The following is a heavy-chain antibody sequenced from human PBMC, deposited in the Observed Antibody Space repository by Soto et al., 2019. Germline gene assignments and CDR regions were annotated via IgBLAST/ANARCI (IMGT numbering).Heavy chain of an antibody. V-gene: IGHV4-38-2*01. D-gene: IGHD3-16*01. CDR2: IYHSGST. CDR1: GYSIISGYY. CDR3: WRAPGARVYYFDY. J-gene: IGHJ4*02. Sequence: TSDTLSLTCAVSGYSIISGYYWDWIRQPPGKGLEWIGSIYHSGSTYYKPSLKSRVTISVDTSKNQFSLKLRSVTAAETALYYYWRAPGARVYYFDYWRQGTLVTV.